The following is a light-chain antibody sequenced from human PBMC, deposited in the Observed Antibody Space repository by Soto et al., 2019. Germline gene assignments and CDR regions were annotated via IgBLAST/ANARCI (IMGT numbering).Light chain of an antibody. CDR2: AVS. CDR3: CSYTRLSTVV. J-gene: IGLJ2*01. CDR1: SSDVGGYNH. Sequence: QSALTQPASVSWSPGQSITISCTGTSSDVGGYNHVSWYQHSPGKAPKLILFAVSDRPSGVSHRFSGSKSGNTASLTISGLQADDEADYYCCSYTRLSTVVFVGGTKLTVL. V-gene: IGLV2-14*01.